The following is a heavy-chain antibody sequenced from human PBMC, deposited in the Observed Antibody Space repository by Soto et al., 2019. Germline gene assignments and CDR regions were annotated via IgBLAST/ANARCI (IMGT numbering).Heavy chain of an antibody. CDR3: ARQRGYYYDSSGYYHLNAFDI. Sequence: PGESLKISCKGSGYSFTSYWISWVRQMPGKGLEWMGRIDPSDSYTNYSLSFQGHVTISADKSISTAYLQWSSLKASDTAMYYCARQRGYYYDSSGYYHLNAFDIWGQGTMVTVSS. CDR1: GYSFTSYW. J-gene: IGHJ3*02. V-gene: IGHV5-10-1*01. CDR2: IDPSDSYT. D-gene: IGHD3-22*01.